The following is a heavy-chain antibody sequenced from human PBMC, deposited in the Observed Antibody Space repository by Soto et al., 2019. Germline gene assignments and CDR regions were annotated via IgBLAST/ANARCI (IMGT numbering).Heavy chain of an antibody. CDR3: AKVFSPEGGNYFDQ. CDR2: ISNSFSDGNT. J-gene: IGHJ4*02. V-gene: IGHV3-23*01. CDR1: GLTSRNFA. Sequence: GCLRLSSEPSGLTSRNFAVNWVPHAPVKGLEWVSAISNSFSDGNTHYADSVKGSFTISRDNDKNTVFMEIDSLRADDTAVYYCAKVFSPEGGNYFDQWGPGTLVTV.